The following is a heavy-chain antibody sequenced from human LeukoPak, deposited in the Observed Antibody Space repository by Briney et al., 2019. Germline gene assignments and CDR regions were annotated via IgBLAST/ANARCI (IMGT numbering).Heavy chain of an antibody. CDR1: GYTFTGYY. D-gene: IGHD3-22*01. CDR3: ARDPYDSSGYYAEYFQH. V-gene: IGHV1-2*02. J-gene: IGHJ1*01. Sequence: ASVKVSCKASGYTFTGYYMHWVRQAPGQGLEWMGWINPNSGGTNYAQKFQGRVTMTRDTSISTAYMELSRLRSDDTAVYYCARDPYDSSGYYAEYFQHWGQGTLVTVSS. CDR2: INPNSGGT.